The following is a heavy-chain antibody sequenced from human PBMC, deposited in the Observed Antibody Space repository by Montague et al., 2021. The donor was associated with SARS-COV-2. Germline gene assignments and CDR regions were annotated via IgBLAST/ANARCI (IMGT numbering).Heavy chain of an antibody. V-gene: IGHV6-1*01. D-gene: IGHD6-13*01. CDR3: ARSVGASSSSWPLPPHFDY. CDR1: GDSASSNSAA. J-gene: IGHJ4*02. CDR2: TYYRSKWYN. Sequence: CAISGDSASSNSAAWNWIRQSPSRGLEWLGRTYYRSKWYNDYALSVKSRITINPDTSKNQFSLQLNSVTPEDTAVYYCARSVGASSSSWPLPPHFDYWGQGTLVTVSS.